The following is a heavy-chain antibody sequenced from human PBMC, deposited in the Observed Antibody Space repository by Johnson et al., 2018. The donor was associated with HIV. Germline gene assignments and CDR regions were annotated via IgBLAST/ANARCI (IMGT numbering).Heavy chain of an antibody. V-gene: IGHV3-11*04. D-gene: IGHD6-13*01. J-gene: IGHJ3*02. Sequence: VQLVESGGGLVKPGGSLRLSCAASGFTFSDYYMSWIRQAPGKGLEWVSYISSSGSTIYYADSVKGRFPISRDNAKNSLYLKMNSLRAEDTAVYYCARDPAAAARRAFDIWGQGTMVTVSS. CDR2: ISSSGSTI. CDR1: GFTFSDYY. CDR3: ARDPAAAARRAFDI.